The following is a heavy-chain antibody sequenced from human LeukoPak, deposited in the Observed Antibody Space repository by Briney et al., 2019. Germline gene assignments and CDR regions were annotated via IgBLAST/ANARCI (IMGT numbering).Heavy chain of an antibody. D-gene: IGHD4-17*01. J-gene: IGHJ4*02. Sequence: TGGSLRLSCVASGFTFRSYAMSWVRRAPRKGLEWVSAISGSGASTYYADAVKGRFTISRDNSRNTLYLQMNNLRAEDTAVYYCATPRGTVTTGAVYWGQGTLVTVSS. V-gene: IGHV3-23*01. CDR3: ATPRGTVTTGAVY. CDR1: GFTFRSYA. CDR2: ISGSGAST.